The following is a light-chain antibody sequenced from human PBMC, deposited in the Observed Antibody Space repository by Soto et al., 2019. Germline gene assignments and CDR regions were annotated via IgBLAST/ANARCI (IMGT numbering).Light chain of an antibody. CDR1: SGHSTYT. V-gene: IGLV4-69*01. CDR2: INSDGSH. Sequence: QLVLTQSPSASASLGASVKLTCTLSSGHSTYTIAWHQQQPEKGPRYLMNINSDGSHTKGDGIPDRFSGSSSGAERYLTISSLQSEDEADYYCQTWGTGYAFFGGGTQLTVL. J-gene: IGLJ7*01. CDR3: QTWGTGYAF.